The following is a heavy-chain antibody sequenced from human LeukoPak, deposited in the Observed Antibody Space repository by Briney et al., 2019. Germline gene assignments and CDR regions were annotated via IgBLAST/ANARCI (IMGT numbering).Heavy chain of an antibody. CDR2: IYYSGST. CDR1: GGSISSYY. CDR3: ARRDGYSLDY. Sequence: PSETLSLTCTVSGGSISSYYWSWIRQPPGKGLEWIGYIYYSGSTNYNPSLKSRVTISVDTSKNQFSLKLSSVTAADTAVYYCARRDGYSLDYGGQGTLVTVSS. J-gene: IGHJ4*02. D-gene: IGHD5-24*01. V-gene: IGHV4-59*01.